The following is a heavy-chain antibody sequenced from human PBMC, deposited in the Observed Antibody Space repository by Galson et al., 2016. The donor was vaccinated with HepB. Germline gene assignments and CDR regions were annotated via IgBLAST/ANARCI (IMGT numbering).Heavy chain of an antibody. CDR3: AKDGRIYCSSASCHDHFHY. Sequence: SLRLSCAASGFTFSRYGMHWVRQAPGKGLEWVAFISYDGSNEKYADSVKGRFTISRDNSKKTLYLQMNSLRAEDTAVYYCAKDGRIYCSSASCHDHFHYWGQGTLVTVSS. CDR1: GFTFSRYG. CDR2: ISYDGSNE. V-gene: IGHV3-30*18. D-gene: IGHD2-2*01. J-gene: IGHJ4*02.